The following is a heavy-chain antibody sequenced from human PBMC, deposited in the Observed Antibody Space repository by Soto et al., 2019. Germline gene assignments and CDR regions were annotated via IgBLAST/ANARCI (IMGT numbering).Heavy chain of an antibody. D-gene: IGHD1-26*01. J-gene: IGHJ4*02. Sequence: ASMKVSCKASGYTFTGYYMHWVRQAPGQGLEWMGWINPNSGGTNYAQKFQGRVTMTRDTSISTAYMELSRLRSDDTAVYYCASRYSGSRPFDYWGQGTLVTVSS. CDR1: GYTFTGYY. CDR2: INPNSGGT. V-gene: IGHV1-2*02. CDR3: ASRYSGSRPFDY.